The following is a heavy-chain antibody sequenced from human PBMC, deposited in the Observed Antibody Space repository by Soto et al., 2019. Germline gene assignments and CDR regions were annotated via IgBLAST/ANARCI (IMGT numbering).Heavy chain of an antibody. J-gene: IGHJ6*02. Sequence: QVQLVQSGAEVKQPGSSVKVSCKASGGTFSSYAISWVRQAPGQGLEWMGGIIPIFGTANYAQKFQGRVTITADESTSTAYMELSSLRSEDTAVYYCARAEMATITPGYYYYGMDVWGQGTTVTVSS. CDR3: ARAEMATITPGYYYYGMDV. V-gene: IGHV1-69*12. D-gene: IGHD4-4*01. CDR2: IIPIFGTA. CDR1: GGTFSSYA.